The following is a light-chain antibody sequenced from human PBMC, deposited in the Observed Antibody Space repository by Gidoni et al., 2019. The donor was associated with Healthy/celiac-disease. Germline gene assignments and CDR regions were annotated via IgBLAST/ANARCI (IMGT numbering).Light chain of an antibody. CDR2: DAS. CDR1: QSVSSY. J-gene: IGKJ4*01. V-gene: IGKV3-11*01. Sequence: EIVLTQSPATLSLSPGEGATLSCRASQSVSSYLAWYQQKPGQAPRLLIYDASNRATGIPARFSGSWSGTYFTLTISRLEPEDFAVYYCQQRSNWPPTFGGGTQVEIK. CDR3: QQRSNWPPT.